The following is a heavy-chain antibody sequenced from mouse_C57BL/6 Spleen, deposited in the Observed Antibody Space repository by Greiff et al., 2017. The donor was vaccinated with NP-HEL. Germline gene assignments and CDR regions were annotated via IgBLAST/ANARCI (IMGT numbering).Heavy chain of an antibody. CDR3: ARSWNYYGSSGYFDY. Sequence: VQLQQSGAELVKPGASVKISCKASGYAFSSYWMNWVKQRPGKGLEWIGQIYPGDGDTNYNGKFKGKATLTADKSSSTAYMQLSSLTSEDSAVYFCARSWNYYGSSGYFDYWGQGTTLTVSS. CDR2: IYPGDGDT. D-gene: IGHD1-1*01. J-gene: IGHJ2*01. CDR1: GYAFSSYW. V-gene: IGHV1-80*01.